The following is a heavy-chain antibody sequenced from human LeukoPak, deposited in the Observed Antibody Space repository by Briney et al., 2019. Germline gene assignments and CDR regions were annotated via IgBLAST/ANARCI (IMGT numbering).Heavy chain of an antibody. D-gene: IGHD3-22*01. CDR1: GFTFSIYD. Sequence: GGSLRLSCAASGFTFSIYDMHWVRQVTGKGLEWVSGIGTGGDTHYPGSVKGRFTISRENAKNSSYLQMNSLRAGDTAVYYCARAARYYGSSGAHAFDIWGQGTMVTVSS. J-gene: IGHJ3*02. CDR3: ARAARYYGSSGAHAFDI. V-gene: IGHV3-13*01. CDR2: IGTGGDT.